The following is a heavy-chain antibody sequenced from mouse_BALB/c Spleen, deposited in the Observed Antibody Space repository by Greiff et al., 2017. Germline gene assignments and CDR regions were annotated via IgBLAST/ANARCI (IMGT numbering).Heavy chain of an antibody. CDR1: GFTFNTYA. V-gene: IGHV10-1*02. J-gene: IGHJ4*01. Sequence: EVKLVESGGGLVQPKGSLKLSCAASGFTFNTYAMNWVRQAPGKGLEWVARIRSKSNNYATYHADSVKDRFTISRDDSQSMLYLQMNNLKTEDTAMYYCVRRLHGSSYGAMDYWGQGTSVTVSS. D-gene: IGHD1-1*01. CDR3: VRRLHGSSYGAMDY. CDR2: IRSKSNNYAT.